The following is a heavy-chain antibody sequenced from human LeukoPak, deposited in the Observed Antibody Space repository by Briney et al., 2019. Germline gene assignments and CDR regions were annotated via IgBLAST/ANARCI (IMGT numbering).Heavy chain of an antibody. J-gene: IGHJ4*02. CDR3: ARDLSGVTVYTYGRGIDY. CDR2: IRYDGSNK. CDR1: GFTFSSYG. Sequence: GGSLRLSCAASGFTFSSYGMHWVRQAPGKGLEWVAFIRYDGSNKYYADSVKGRFTISRDNAKPSLYLQMNNLRAEDTAVYYCARDLSGVTVYTYGRGIDYWGQGTLVTVSS. D-gene: IGHD5-18*01. V-gene: IGHV3-30*02.